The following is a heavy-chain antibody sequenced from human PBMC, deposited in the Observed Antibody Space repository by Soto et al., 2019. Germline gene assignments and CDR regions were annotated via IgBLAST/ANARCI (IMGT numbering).Heavy chain of an antibody. CDR3: ARDTPPRGYSYGYSYYYYGMDV. V-gene: IGHV1-3*01. J-gene: IGHJ6*02. CDR1: GYTFTGYA. Sequence: ASVKVSCKASGYTFTGYAMHWVRQAPGQRLEWMGWINAGNGNTKYSQKFQGRVTITRDTSASTAYMELRSLRSDDTAVYYCARDTPPRGYSYGYSYYYYGMDVWGQGTTVTVSS. D-gene: IGHD5-18*01. CDR2: INAGNGNT.